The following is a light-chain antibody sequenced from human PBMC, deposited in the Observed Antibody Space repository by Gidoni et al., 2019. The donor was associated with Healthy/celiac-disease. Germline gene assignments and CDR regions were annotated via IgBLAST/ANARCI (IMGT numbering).Light chain of an antibody. CDR3: KQSYSTPRT. CDR1: QSISSY. V-gene: IGKV1-39*01. J-gene: IGKJ1*01. Sequence: DIQMTQSPSSLSASVADRVTITCRASQSISSYLNWYQQKPGKAPKLLIYAASSLQSGVPSRFSGSGSGTDFTLNISSLQPEDFATYYCKQSYSTPRTFGQGTKVEIK. CDR2: AAS.